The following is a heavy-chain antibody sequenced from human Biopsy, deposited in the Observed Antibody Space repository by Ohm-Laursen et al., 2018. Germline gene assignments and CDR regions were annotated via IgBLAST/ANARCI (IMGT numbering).Heavy chain of an antibody. V-gene: IGHV3-11*01. CDR2: ISARDGVV. J-gene: IGHJ6*02. Sequence: GSLRLSCAASGLIFSDYYMSWIRQAPGKGLEWIAYISARDGVVYYADSVKGRFTISRDNTNNSLYLQMTSLRPEGTAMFYCARGKYKDFSTGLPRPYHYTLDFWGPGTTVTVSS. D-gene: IGHD3-22*01. CDR1: GLIFSDYY. CDR3: ARGKYKDFSTGLPRPYHYTLDF.